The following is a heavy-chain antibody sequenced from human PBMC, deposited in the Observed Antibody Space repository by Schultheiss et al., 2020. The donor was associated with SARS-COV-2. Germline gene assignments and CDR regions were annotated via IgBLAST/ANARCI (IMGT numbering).Heavy chain of an antibody. CDR3: ASTTYSSSYHYYYGMDV. D-gene: IGHD6-13*01. CDR2: ISGSGGST. Sequence: GGSLRLSCAASGFTVSSNYMSWVRQAPGKGLEWVSGISGSGGSTYYADSVKGRFTISRDNSKNTLYLQMNSLRAEDTAVYYCASTTYSSSYHYYYGMDVWGQGTTVTVSS. J-gene: IGHJ6*02. CDR1: GFTVSSNY. V-gene: IGHV3-23*01.